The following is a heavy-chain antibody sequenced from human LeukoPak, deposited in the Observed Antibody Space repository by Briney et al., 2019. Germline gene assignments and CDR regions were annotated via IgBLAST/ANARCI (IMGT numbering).Heavy chain of an antibody. CDR3: ASASVVIKRGTYYFDY. CDR1: GGTFSSYA. V-gene: IGHV1-69*13. J-gene: IGHJ4*02. D-gene: IGHD4-23*01. CDR2: IIPIFGTA. Sequence: SVKVSCKASGGTFSSYAISWVRQAPGQGLEWMGGIIPIFGTANYAQKFQGRVTITADESTSTAYMELSSLRSEDTAVYYCASASVVIKRGTYYFDYWGQGTLVTVSS.